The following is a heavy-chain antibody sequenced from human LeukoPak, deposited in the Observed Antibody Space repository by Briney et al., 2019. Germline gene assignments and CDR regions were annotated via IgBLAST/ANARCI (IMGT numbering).Heavy chain of an antibody. CDR1: GGSITATDFD. D-gene: IGHD1-26*01. V-gene: IGHV4-39*01. CDR3: ARFKGGTGFDS. J-gene: IGHJ4*02. CDR2: ISSSGKS. Sequence: SETLSLTCAVSGGSITATDFDWAWIRQPPGQALEWIATISSSGKSYYNPYFMSRVTISVDTSKNQFSLDVTSVTAADTGLFYCARFKGGTGFDSWARGVLFIVS.